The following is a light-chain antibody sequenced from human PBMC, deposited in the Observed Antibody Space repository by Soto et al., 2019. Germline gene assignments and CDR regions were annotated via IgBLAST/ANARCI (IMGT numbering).Light chain of an antibody. CDR2: EAY. Sequence: QSALTQPASVSASPGQSITISCTGTSSDVGTYNLVSWYQQYPGKVPKLMIYEAYRRPSGVSNRFSGSRSANTASLTISGLQAEDEAEYYCSSYAGGDTFVFGTGTKLTVL. J-gene: IGLJ1*01. V-gene: IGLV2-23*01. CDR1: SSDVGTYNL. CDR3: SSYAGGDTFV.